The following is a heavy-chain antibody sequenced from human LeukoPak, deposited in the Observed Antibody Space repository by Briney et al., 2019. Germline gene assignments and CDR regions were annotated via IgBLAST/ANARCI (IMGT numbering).Heavy chain of an antibody. J-gene: IGHJ4*02. CDR1: GFAFSDYS. Sequence: PGGSLRLSCAASGFAFSDYSMNWVRQAPGKGLEWISAITSDSNLIYYADSMRGRITISRDNAENSVYLQMNGLRAEDTAMYYCASGGATVWGYWGQGALVIVSS. CDR3: ASGGATVWGY. CDR2: ITSDSNLI. V-gene: IGHV3-21*06. D-gene: IGHD3-16*01.